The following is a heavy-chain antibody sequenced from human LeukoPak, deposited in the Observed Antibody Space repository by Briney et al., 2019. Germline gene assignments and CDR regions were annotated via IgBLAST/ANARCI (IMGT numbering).Heavy chain of an antibody. D-gene: IGHD3-10*02. J-gene: IGHJ6*04. V-gene: IGHV3-48*03. CDR3: AELGITMIGGV. CDR2: ISSSGSTI. Sequence: GGSLRLSCAASAFTFSNYAMNWVRQAPGKGLEWVSYISSSGSTIYYADSVKGRFTISRDNAKNSLYLQMNSLRAEDTAVYYCAELGITMIGGVWGKGTTVTISS. CDR1: AFTFSNYA.